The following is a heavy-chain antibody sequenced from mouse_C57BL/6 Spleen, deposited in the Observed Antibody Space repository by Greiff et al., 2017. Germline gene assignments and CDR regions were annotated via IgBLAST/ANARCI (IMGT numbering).Heavy chain of an antibody. CDR1: GYAFSSYW. CDR2: IYPGDGDT. D-gene: IGHD3-2*02. J-gene: IGHJ4*01. Sequence: VKLMESGAELVKPGASVKISCKASGYAFSSYWMNWVKQRPGKGLEWIGQIYPGDGDTNYNGKFKGKATLTADKSSSTACMQLSSLTSEDSAVYFCAGAQASRAMDYWGQGTSVTVSS. V-gene: IGHV1-80*01. CDR3: AGAQASRAMDY.